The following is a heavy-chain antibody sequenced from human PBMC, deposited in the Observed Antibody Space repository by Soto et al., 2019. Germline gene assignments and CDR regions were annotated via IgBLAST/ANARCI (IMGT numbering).Heavy chain of an antibody. CDR1: GGSISSYY. Sequence: TSETLSLTCTVSGGSISSYYWSWIRQPPRKGLEWIGYIYYSGSTNYNPSLKSRVTISVDTSKNQFSLKLSSVTAADTAVYYCARSYYDILTGDYFDYWGQGTLVTVSS. D-gene: IGHD3-9*01. CDR3: ARSYYDILTGDYFDY. V-gene: IGHV4-59*08. J-gene: IGHJ4*02. CDR2: IYYSGST.